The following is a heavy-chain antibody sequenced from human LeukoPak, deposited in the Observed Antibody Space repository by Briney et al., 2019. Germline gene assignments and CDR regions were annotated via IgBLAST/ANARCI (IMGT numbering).Heavy chain of an antibody. CDR3: ASGRCGGGSCYHAY. CDR2: ISSSGTTI. D-gene: IGHD2-15*01. Sequence: GGSLRLSCAASGFTFSSYEMNWVRQAPGKGLEWISYISSSGTTIYYADSVKGRFTISRDNAKNSLYLQMNSLRAEDTAVYYCASGRCGGGSCYHAYWGQGTLVIVPS. V-gene: IGHV3-48*03. J-gene: IGHJ4*02. CDR1: GFTFSSYE.